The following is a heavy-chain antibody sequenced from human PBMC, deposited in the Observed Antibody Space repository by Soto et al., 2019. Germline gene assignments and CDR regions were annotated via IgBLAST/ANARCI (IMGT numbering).Heavy chain of an antibody. CDR1: GDSVSSNSAA. V-gene: IGHV6-1*01. D-gene: IGHD4-17*01. J-gene: IGHJ6*02. CDR3: ALLTAVTKRVDV. Sequence: SQTLSLTCAISGDSVSSNSAAWNWIRQSPSRGLEWLGRTYYRSKWYNDYAVSVKSRITINADTSKNQFSLQLNSVTPEDTAVYFCALLTAVTKRVDVRGQGTTVTGSS. CDR2: TYYRSKWYN.